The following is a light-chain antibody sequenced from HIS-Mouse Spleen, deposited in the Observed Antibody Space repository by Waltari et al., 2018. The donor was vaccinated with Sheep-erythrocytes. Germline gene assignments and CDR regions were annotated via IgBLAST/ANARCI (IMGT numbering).Light chain of an antibody. Sequence: QSALTQPASVSGSPGQSITISCTGTSSDVGSYNLVSWYQQHPGKAPKLMIYEGSKRTSGVSNRFSGSKSVNTASLTISGLQAEDEADYYCCSYAGSSTLVFGGGTKLTVL. V-gene: IGLV2-23*01. CDR2: EGS. J-gene: IGLJ2*01. CDR1: SSDVGSYNL. CDR3: CSYAGSSTLV.